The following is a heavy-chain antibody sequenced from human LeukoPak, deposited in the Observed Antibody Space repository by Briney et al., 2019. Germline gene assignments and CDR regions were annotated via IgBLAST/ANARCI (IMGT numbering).Heavy chain of an antibody. Sequence: GESLKISCKGSGYSFTSYWIGWVRQMPGKGLEWMGIFYPGDSDTRYSPSFQGQVTISADKSISTAYLQWSSLKASDTAMYYCARHRITMVRGADSAFDIWGQGTMVTVSS. V-gene: IGHV5-51*01. J-gene: IGHJ3*02. CDR3: ARHRITMVRGADSAFDI. D-gene: IGHD3-10*01. CDR1: GYSFTSYW. CDR2: FYPGDSDT.